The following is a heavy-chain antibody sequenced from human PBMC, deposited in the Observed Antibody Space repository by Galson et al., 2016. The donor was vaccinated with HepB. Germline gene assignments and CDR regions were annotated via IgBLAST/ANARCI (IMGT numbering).Heavy chain of an antibody. V-gene: IGHV1-46*01. Sequence: SVKVSCKASGYTFTTYYMHWVRQARGQGLEWMGIINPSGGRTSYAQKFQGRVTMTRDTSTSTVYMELSSLGSEDTAVYYCARDRNMITFGGVPRAGYWYFDLRGRGTLLTVSS. D-gene: IGHD3-16*01. CDR2: INPSGGRT. CDR1: GYTFTTYY. J-gene: IGHJ2*01. CDR3: ARDRNMITFGGVPRAGYWYFDL.